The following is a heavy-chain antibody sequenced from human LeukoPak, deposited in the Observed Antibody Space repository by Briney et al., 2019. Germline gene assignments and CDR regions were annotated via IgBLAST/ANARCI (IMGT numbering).Heavy chain of an antibody. CDR1: GFTFSASA. CDR2: IRSKADTYTT. V-gene: IGHV3-73*01. Sequence: GGSLKLSCAASGFTFSASAVHWVRRASGKGLEWVGRIRSKADTYTTSYAASVKGRFTVSRDDSKNTAFLQLNSLKTEDTAVYYCTREYSSGWPFDFWGQGTLVTVSS. CDR3: TREYSSGWPFDF. D-gene: IGHD6-19*01. J-gene: IGHJ4*02.